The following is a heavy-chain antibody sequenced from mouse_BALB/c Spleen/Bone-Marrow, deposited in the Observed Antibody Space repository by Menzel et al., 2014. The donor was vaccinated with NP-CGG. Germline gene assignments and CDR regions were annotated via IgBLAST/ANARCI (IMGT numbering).Heavy chain of an antibody. CDR3: TRKDY. V-gene: IGHV1-69*02. J-gene: IGHJ3*01. Sequence: QVQLQQSGAELVRPGASVKLSCKASGYTFXSYWINWVKQRPGQGLEWIGNIYPSDSYTNYNQKFKDKATLTGDKSSSTAYMQLSSPTSEDSAVYYCTRKDYWGQGTLVTVSA. CDR1: GYTFXSYW. CDR2: IYPSDSYT.